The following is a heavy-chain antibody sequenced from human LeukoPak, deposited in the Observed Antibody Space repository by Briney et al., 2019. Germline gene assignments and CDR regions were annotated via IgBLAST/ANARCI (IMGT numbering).Heavy chain of an antibody. CDR3: ARDALDIVGARDLYFDY. CDR1: GYIFTAYY. V-gene: IGHV1-2*02. D-gene: IGHD1-26*01. J-gene: IGHJ4*02. Sequence: ASVKVSCKASGYIFTAYYIHWVRQAPGQRLEWMGYINPSGGGTNYAQKFQGRVTMTRDTSISTAYMELTRLTSDDTADYYCARDALDIVGARDLYFDYWGQGTLVTVSS. CDR2: INPSGGGT.